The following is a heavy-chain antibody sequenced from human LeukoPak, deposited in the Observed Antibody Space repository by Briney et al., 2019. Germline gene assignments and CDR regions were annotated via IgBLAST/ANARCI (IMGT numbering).Heavy chain of an antibody. CDR1: GGSISSYY. D-gene: IGHD1-26*01. J-gene: IGHJ5*02. V-gene: IGHV4-59*01. Sequence: PSETLSLTCTVSGGSISSYYWSWIRQPPGKGLEWIGYIYYSGSTNYNPSLKSRVTISVDTSKNQFSLKLSSVTAADTAVYYCARDGIVGATEGHWFDPWGQGTLVTVSS. CDR2: IYYSGST. CDR3: ARDGIVGATEGHWFDP.